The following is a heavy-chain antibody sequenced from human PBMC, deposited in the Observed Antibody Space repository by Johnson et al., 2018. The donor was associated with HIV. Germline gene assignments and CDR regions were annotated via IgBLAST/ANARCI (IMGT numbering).Heavy chain of an antibody. V-gene: IGHV3-74*01. CDR3: AKEYSSPYGDYDGDAFDI. D-gene: IGHD4-17*01. J-gene: IGHJ3*02. Sequence: VQLVESGGGLVQPGGSLRLSCAASGFTFSSYWMHWVRQAPGKGLVWVSRINSDGSSTSYADSVKGRFTISRDNAKNTLYLQMNSLRAEDTAVYYCAKEYSSPYGDYDGDAFDIWGQGTMVTVSS. CDR2: INSDGSST. CDR1: GFTFSSYW.